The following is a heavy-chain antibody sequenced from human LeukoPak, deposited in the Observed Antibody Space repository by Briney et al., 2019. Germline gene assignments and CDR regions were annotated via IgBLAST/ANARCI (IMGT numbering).Heavy chain of an antibody. D-gene: IGHD6-13*01. CDR1: GFTFSSYA. J-gene: IGHJ4*02. CDR2: ISGSGGST. V-gene: IGHV3-23*01. CDR3: AKGTRMSGWYVGYFDY. Sequence: GGSLRLSCAASGFTFSSYAMSWVRQAPGKGLEWVSAISGSGGSTYYADSVKGRFTISRDNSKNTLYLQMNSLRAEDTAVYYCAKGTRMSGWYVGYFDYWGQGTLVTVSS.